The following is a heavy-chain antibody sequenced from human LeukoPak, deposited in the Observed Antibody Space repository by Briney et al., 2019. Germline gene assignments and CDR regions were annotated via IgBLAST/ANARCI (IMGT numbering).Heavy chain of an antibody. V-gene: IGHV3-33*06. D-gene: IGHD3-22*01. CDR1: RFTFSDYG. CDR2: IWYDGSKK. Sequence: GGSLRLSCAASRFTFSDYGMYWVRQAPGKGLEWVAVIWYDGSKKYHADSVKGRFTISRDNSKNTLYLQMNSLRAEDSAVYYCAKDSSYYYLDCWGQGTLVTVSS. J-gene: IGHJ4*02. CDR3: AKDSSYYYLDC.